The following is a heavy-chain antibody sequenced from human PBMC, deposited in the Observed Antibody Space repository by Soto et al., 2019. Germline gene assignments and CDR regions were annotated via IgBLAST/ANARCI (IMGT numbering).Heavy chain of an antibody. CDR3: ARDRIESYYYYGMDV. CDR1: GFTFSSYW. V-gene: IGHV3-74*01. J-gene: IGHJ6*02. D-gene: IGHD1-26*01. Sequence: GGSLRLSCAASGFTFSSYWMHWVRQTPGKGLVWVSRIDDTGSVTTYADSVKGRFTISRDNAKNTLYLQMNSLRAEDTAVYYCARDRIESYYYYGMDVWGQGTTVTVSS. CDR2: IDDTGSVT.